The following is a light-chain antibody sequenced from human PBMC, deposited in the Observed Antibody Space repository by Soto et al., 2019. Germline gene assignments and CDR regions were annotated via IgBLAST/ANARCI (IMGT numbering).Light chain of an antibody. Sequence: EIVLTQSPGTLSLSPGERATLSCRASQSVSSSYLAWYQQKPGQAPRLLIYGASTRATGIPARFSGSGSGTEFTLTISSLQSEDFAVYHCQQYHNWPSWTFGQGTKVDIK. CDR3: QQYHNWPSWT. J-gene: IGKJ1*01. CDR1: QSVSSSY. V-gene: IGKV3-15*01. CDR2: GAS.